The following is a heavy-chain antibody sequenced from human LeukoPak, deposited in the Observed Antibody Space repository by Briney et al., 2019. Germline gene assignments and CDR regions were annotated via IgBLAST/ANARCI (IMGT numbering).Heavy chain of an antibody. J-gene: IGHJ4*02. V-gene: IGHV3-7*03. D-gene: IGHD2-2*01. CDR2: IKEDGTDK. CDR3: ASSPSENIGYCSTSNCYRGTN. Sequence: GGSLSLSCAASGFSFSTHWMTWVRQAPGKGPEWVANIKEDGTDKHYADSVKGRFTISRDNAKNSLYLQLNSLRVEDTAVYYCASSPSENIGYCSTSNCYRGTNWGQGTLVTVSS. CDR1: GFSFSTHW.